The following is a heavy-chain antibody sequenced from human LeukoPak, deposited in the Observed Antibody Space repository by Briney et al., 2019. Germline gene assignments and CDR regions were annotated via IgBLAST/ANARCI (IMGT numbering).Heavy chain of an antibody. CDR2: VYFRGTT. J-gene: IGHJ4*02. Sequence: SETLSLTCTVSGGSISSYYWSWIRQPPGKGLEWIGYVYFRGTTNYNPSIKSRVTISVDTSKNQFSLKLTSVTAADTAVYYCARSPGDPFDSWGQGSLVTVSS. V-gene: IGHV4-59*01. CDR3: ARSPGDPFDS. D-gene: IGHD7-27*01. CDR1: GGSISSYY.